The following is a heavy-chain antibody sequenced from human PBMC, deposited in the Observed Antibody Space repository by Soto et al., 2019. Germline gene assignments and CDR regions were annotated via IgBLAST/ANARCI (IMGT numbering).Heavy chain of an antibody. D-gene: IGHD2-15*01. CDR3: ALVERGTDTTVVEAFDI. V-gene: IGHV4-34*01. CDR1: GGFVSSGSYH. CDR2: MSHSGGT. Sequence: QVQLQQWGAGLLKPSETLSLTCAVYGGFVSSGSYHWSWIRQPPGKGLEWIGEMSHSGGTHFNPSRKRRVTISVEAAKMEFSLKMRSVTAADTALYYFALVERGTDTTVVEAFDIWGPGTMVTVSS. J-gene: IGHJ3*02.